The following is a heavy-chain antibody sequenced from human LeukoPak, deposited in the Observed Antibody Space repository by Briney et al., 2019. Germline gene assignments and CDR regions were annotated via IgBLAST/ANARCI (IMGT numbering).Heavy chain of an antibody. CDR3: AKRGELLSDAFDI. J-gene: IGHJ3*02. V-gene: IGHV5-51*01. D-gene: IGHD1-26*01. CDR2: IYPGDSDT. Sequence: GESLKISCKGSEYSFTSYWIGWVRQMPGKGLEWMGIIYPGDSDTRYSPSFQGQVTISADKSISTAYLQWSSLKASDTAMYYCAKRGELLSDAFDIWGQGTMVTVSS. CDR1: EYSFTSYW.